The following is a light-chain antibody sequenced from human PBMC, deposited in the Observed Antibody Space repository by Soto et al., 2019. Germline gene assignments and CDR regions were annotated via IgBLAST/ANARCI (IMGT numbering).Light chain of an antibody. CDR2: GAS. V-gene: IGKV3-20*01. Sequence: ESVLTQSPSTLSMSPGERATLSCRASQSVSSSYSAWYQQKPGQAPRLLIYGASRRATGIPDRFSGSGSGTDFTLTISRLEPEDFAVYYCQQYGSSPFTFGPGTKVDIK. CDR1: QSVSSSY. J-gene: IGKJ3*01. CDR3: QQYGSSPFT.